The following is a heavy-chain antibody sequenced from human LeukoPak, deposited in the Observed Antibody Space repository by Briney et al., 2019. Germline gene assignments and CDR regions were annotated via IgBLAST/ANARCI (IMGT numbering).Heavy chain of an antibody. V-gene: IGHV4-39*07. J-gene: IGHJ4*02. CDR3: TTEAVTLPHEFDY. D-gene: IGHD1-14*01. Sequence: PSETLSLTCTVSGGSIGSTSYSWGWIRQPPGKGLEWIASIYYSGTTYYNPSLKSRVTISMDTSQNQFSLKLNSVTAADTAVYYCTTEAVTLPHEFDYWGQGTLVTVSS. CDR2: IYYSGTT. CDR1: GGSIGSTSYS.